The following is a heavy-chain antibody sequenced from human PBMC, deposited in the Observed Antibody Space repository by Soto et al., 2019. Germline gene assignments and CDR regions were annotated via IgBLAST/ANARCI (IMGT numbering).Heavy chain of an antibody. Sequence: SVKVSCKASGGTFRSYAISWVRQAPGQGPEWMGGIIPLFGTTNDAPKFQGRVAIPADEPASTAYMELGSLRSEDTAVYYCSSNNRASYHFDYWGQGTQVTVSS. J-gene: IGHJ4*02. CDR2: IIPLFGTT. D-gene: IGHD3-16*02. CDR1: GGTFRSYA. V-gene: IGHV1-69*13. CDR3: SSNNRASYHFDY.